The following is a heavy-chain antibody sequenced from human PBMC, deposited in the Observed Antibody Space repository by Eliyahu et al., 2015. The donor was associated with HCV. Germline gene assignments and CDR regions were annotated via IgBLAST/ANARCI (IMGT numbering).Heavy chain of an antibody. D-gene: IGHD2-15*01. V-gene: IGHV4-39*01. J-gene: IGHJ4*02. CDR2: IHYNGRX. CDR1: GDXISGXSYY. CDR3: ARHFGGPGSNYDC. Sequence: QLQLQESGPGLVKPSETLSLICSVSGDXISGXSYYWGWIRQPPGKGXEWIGSIHYNGRXYYNPSLKSRVTISVDTSKNQFSVKLNSVTAADTALYYCARHFGGPGSNYDCWGRGTLVSVSS.